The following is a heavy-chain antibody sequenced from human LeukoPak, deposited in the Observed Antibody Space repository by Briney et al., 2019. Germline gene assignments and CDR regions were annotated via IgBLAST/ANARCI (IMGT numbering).Heavy chain of an antibody. CDR3: ARTRRHYGSGKNWTPWPAGLDV. CDR1: GGDTVSGGSFSNYY. D-gene: IGHD3-10*01. Sequence: KSSETLSLTCTVSGGDTVSGGSFSNYYWTWIRQPPGKGLEWIGYSGSANYNPSLKSRVTISIDTSKRHFSLTLSSVTAADTAVYYCARTRRHYGSGKNWTPWPAGLDVWGQGTTVTVS. CDR2: SGSA. V-gene: IGHV4-59*01. J-gene: IGHJ6*02.